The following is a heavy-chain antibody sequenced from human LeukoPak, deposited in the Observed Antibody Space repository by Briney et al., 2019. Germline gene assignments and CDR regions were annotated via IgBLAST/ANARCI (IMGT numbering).Heavy chain of an antibody. Sequence: PGGSLRLSCAASGFTFSSYAMHWVRQAPGKGLEWVAVISYDGSNKCYADSVKGRFTISRDNSKNTLYLQMNSLRAEDTAVYYCARGPHLPPNYYDSSGYDWWGQGTLVTVSS. D-gene: IGHD3-22*01. CDR1: GFTFSSYA. V-gene: IGHV3-30-3*01. CDR3: ARGPHLPPNYYDSSGYDW. J-gene: IGHJ4*02. CDR2: ISYDGSNK.